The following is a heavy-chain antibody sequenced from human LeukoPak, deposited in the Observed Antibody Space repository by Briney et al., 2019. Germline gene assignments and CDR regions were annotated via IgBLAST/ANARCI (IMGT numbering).Heavy chain of an antibody. CDR3: ARDAGGGGYDLDY. J-gene: IGHJ4*02. CDR1: GFTFSSYE. CDR2: ISSSSSYI. Sequence: GGSLRLSCAASGFTFSSYEMNWVRQAPGKGLEWVSSISSSSSYIYYADSVKGRFTISRDNAKNSLYLQMNSLRAEDTAVYYCARDAGGGGYDLDYWGQGTLVTVSS. D-gene: IGHD5-12*01. V-gene: IGHV3-21*01.